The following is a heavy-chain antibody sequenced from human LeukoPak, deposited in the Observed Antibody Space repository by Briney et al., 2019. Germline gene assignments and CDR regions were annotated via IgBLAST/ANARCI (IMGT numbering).Heavy chain of an antibody. V-gene: IGHV4-61*01. J-gene: IGHJ4*02. CDR1: GGSVSGRSYY. CDR2: IYYSGST. CDR3: ASSKGYSSGLYYFDY. Sequence: PSETLSLTCTVSGGSVSGRSYYWSWIRQPPGKGLEWIGYIYYSGSTNYNPSLQSRVTISVDTSKNQSSLKLSSVTAADTAVYYCASSKGYSSGLYYFDYWGQGTLVTVSS. D-gene: IGHD6-19*01.